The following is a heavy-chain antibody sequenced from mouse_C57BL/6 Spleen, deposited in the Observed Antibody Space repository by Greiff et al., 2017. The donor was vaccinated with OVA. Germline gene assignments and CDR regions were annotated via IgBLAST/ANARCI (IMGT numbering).Heavy chain of an antibody. J-gene: IGHJ1*03. CDR2: IDPSDSYT. V-gene: IGHV1-69*01. CDR3: ARRGPSRYFDV. CDR1: GYTFTSYW. Sequence: QVQLQQPGAELVMPGASVKLSCKASGYTFTSYWMHWVKQRPGQGLEWIGEIDPSDSYTNYNQKFKGKSTLTVDKSSSTAYMQLSSLTSEDSAVYYCARRGPSRYFDVWGTGTTVTVSS.